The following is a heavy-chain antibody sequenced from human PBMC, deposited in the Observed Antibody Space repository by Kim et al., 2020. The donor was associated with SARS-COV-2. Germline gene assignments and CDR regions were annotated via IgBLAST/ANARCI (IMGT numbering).Heavy chain of an antibody. CDR3: AREKAGGLTYYYDSSGESDAFDI. J-gene: IGHJ3*02. Sequence: SVKVSCKASGGTFSSYAISWVRQAPGQGLEWMGGIIPIFGTANYAQKFQGRVTITADESTSTAYMELSSLRSEDTAVYYCAREKAGGLTYYYDSSGESDAFDIWGQGTMVTVSS. CDR1: GGTFSSYA. CDR2: IIPIFGTA. D-gene: IGHD3-22*01. V-gene: IGHV1-69*13.